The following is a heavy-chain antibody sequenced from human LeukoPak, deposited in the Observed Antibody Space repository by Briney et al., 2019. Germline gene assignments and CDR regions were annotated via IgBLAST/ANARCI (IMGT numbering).Heavy chain of an antibody. J-gene: IGHJ4*01. Sequence: PGGSLRLSCAASGFTFRNYAMHWVRQAPGKGLEWVAVISYDRGNRFHADSVKGRFTISRDNSKNTLYLQMNSLRAEDTAVYYCAKDRSPTTDYFDNWGHGTLVTVSS. D-gene: IGHD1-14*01. V-gene: IGHV3-30*18. CDR3: AKDRSPTTDYFDN. CDR2: ISYDRGNR. CDR1: GFTFRNYA.